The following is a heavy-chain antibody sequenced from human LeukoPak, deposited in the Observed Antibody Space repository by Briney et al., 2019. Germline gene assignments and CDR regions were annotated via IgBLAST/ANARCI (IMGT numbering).Heavy chain of an antibody. CDR2: INHSGST. Sequence: SETLFLTCSVSGGSISNYYWSWIRQPPGKGLEWIGEINHSGSTNYNPSLKSRVTISVDTSKNQFSLKLSSVTAADTAVYYCARWKYYYGSGPIFDYWGQGTLVTVSS. CDR3: ARWKYYYGSGPIFDY. CDR1: GGSISNYY. J-gene: IGHJ4*02. D-gene: IGHD3-10*01. V-gene: IGHV4-34*01.